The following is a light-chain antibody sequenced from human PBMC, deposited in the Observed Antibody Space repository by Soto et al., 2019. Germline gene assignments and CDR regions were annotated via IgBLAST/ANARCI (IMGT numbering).Light chain of an antibody. CDR2: AAS. CDR3: LQDYNYPLS. Sequence: AIQMTQSPSSLSASVGDRVTITCRASQGIRNDLGWYQQKPGKAPKLLINAASTLQSGVPSRFSGSGSGTDFTLTITSLQPEDFATYYCLQDYNYPLSFGGGTKVEIK. CDR1: QGIRND. V-gene: IGKV1-6*01. J-gene: IGKJ4*01.